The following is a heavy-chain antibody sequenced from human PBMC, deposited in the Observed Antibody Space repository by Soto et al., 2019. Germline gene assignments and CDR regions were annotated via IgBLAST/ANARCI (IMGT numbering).Heavy chain of an antibody. V-gene: IGHV1-69*01. Sequence: QVQLVQSGAEVRKPGSSVKVSCKASGGTFSRHAISWVRQAPGQGLEWMGGIIPIFGTANHAQKFQGRVTIIADESTSTVYMELSSLRSEDTAVYYCARGGTTVTTSSFDYWGQGTLVTVSS. CDR2: IIPIFGTA. CDR3: ARGGTTVTTSSFDY. D-gene: IGHD4-17*01. CDR1: GGTFSRHA. J-gene: IGHJ4*02.